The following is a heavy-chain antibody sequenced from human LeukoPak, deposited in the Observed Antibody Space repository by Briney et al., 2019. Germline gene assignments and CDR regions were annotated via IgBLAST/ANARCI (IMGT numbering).Heavy chain of an antibody. CDR3: ARDEYSSSWPYYFDY. J-gene: IGHJ4*02. CDR2: INHSGST. Sequence: SETLSLTCAVYGGSFSGYYWSWIRQPPGKGLEWIGEINHSGSTNYNPSLKSRVTISVDTSKNQFSLKLSSVTAADTAVYYCARDEYSSSWPYYFDYWGQGTLVTASS. D-gene: IGHD6-13*01. CDR1: GGSFSGYY. V-gene: IGHV4-34*01.